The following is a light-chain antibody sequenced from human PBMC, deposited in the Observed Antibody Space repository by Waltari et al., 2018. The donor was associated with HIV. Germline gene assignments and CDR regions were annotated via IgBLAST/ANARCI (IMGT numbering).Light chain of an antibody. CDR1: SGPVTSGHH. Sequence: QAVVTQEPSLTVSPGGTVTLTCGSSSGPVTSGHHPYWIQQKPGQAPRALIYDTTYKHSWSPARFSVPTLGGKAALTLSGAQPEDEADYYCLLSYAGSRPVVFGGGTKL. CDR3: LLSYAGSRPVV. J-gene: IGLJ2*01. V-gene: IGLV7-46*01. CDR2: DTT.